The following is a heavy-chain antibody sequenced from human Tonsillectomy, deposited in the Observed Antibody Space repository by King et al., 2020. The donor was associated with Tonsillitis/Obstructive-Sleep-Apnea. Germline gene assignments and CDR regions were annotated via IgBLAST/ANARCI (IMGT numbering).Heavy chain of an antibody. CDR3: ARLPTLTTTGG. J-gene: IGHJ4*02. D-gene: IGHD4-11*01. CDR1: GFTFISYW. CDR2: INSDGSTT. V-gene: IGHV3-74*01. Sequence: VQLVESGGGLVQPGGSLRLSCAASGFTFISYWMHWVRQAPGKGLVWVSRINSDGSTTTYSDSVKGRFTISRDNAKNTLYLQMNSLRAEDTAVYYCARLPTLTTTGGWGQGTLVTVSS.